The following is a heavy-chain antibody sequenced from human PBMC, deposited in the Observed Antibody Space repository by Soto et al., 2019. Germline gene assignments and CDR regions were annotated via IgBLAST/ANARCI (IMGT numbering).Heavy chain of an antibody. D-gene: IGHD1-26*01. CDR1: GGSISSSNW. V-gene: IGHV4-4*02. CDR3: ARDSGSYEYYYYGMDV. Sequence: PSETLSLTCAVSGGSISSSNWWSWVRQPPGKGLEWIGEIYHSGSTNYNPSLKSRVTISVDKSKNQFSLKLSSVTAADTAVYYCARDSGSYEYYYYGMDVWGQGTTVTVSS. CDR2: IYHSGST. J-gene: IGHJ6*02.